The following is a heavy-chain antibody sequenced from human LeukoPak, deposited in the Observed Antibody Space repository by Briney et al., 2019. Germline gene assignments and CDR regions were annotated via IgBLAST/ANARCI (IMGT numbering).Heavy chain of an antibody. V-gene: IGHV3-48*02. CDR3: ARVHDYGDYYYGMDV. J-gene: IGHJ6*02. CDR1: GFTFSSYS. D-gene: IGHD4-17*01. CDR2: ISSSSSTI. Sequence: PGGSLRLSCAASGFTFSSYSMNWVRQAPGEGLEWVSYISSSSSTIYYADSVKGRFTISRDNAKNSLYLQMNSLRDEDTAVYYCARVHDYGDYYYGMDVWGQGTTVTVSS.